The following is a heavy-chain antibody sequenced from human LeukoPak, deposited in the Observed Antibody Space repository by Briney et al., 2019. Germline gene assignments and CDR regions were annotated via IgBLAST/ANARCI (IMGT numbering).Heavy chain of an antibody. Sequence: ETLSLTCAVSGGSISSGGYSWSWIRQPPGKGLEWVSAISGSGGRTYYADSVKGRFTISRDNSKNTLYLQMNSLRAEDTAVYYCAKAGAVVVVVAKFFDYWGQGTLVTVSS. CDR1: GGSISSGGYS. V-gene: IGHV3-23*01. J-gene: IGHJ4*02. CDR2: ISGSGGRT. CDR3: AKAGAVVVVVAKFFDY. D-gene: IGHD2-15*01.